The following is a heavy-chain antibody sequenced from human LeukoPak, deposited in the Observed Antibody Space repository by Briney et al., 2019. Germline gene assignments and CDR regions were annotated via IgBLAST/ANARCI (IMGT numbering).Heavy chain of an antibody. CDR2: INTNTGNP. D-gene: IGHD3-22*01. V-gene: IGHV7-4-1*02. J-gene: IGHJ5*02. CDR1: GYTFTSYA. Sequence: ASVKVSCKASGYTFTSYAISWVRQAPGQGLEWMGWINTNTGNPTYAQGFTGRFVFSLDTSVSTAYLQISSLKAEDTAVYYCARDPTPLYYYDSSGYWYPNWFDPWGQGTLVTVSS. CDR3: ARDPTPLYYYDSSGYWYPNWFDP.